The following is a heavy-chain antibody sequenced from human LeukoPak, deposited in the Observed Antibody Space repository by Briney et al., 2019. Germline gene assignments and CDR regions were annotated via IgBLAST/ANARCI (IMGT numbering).Heavy chain of an antibody. CDR1: GFTFSSYS. CDR2: ISSSSSTI. CDR3: ARAYSSGWANRGAFDI. Sequence: QPGGSLRLSCAASGFTFSSYSMNWVRQAPGKGLEWVSYISSSSSTIYYADSVKGRFTISRDNAKNSLYLQMNSLRAEDTAVYYCARAYSSGWANRGAFDIWGQGTMVTVSS. V-gene: IGHV3-48*04. D-gene: IGHD6-19*01. J-gene: IGHJ3*02.